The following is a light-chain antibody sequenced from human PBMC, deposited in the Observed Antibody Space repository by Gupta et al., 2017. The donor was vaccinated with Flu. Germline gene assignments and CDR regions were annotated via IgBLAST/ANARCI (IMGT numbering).Light chain of an antibody. CDR2: GEN. J-gene: IGLJ3*02. Sequence: SSELTQDPAVSVALGQTVRITCQGDSLRSYDASWSQTTPGQAAVLVLYGENKRRSGITAPVSCSRSGNTAAVTITGAQAEEEAAYYCNSRDNSSNHLWVFGGGTKLTVL. CDR3: NSRDNSSNHLWV. V-gene: IGLV3-19*01. CDR1: SLRSYD.